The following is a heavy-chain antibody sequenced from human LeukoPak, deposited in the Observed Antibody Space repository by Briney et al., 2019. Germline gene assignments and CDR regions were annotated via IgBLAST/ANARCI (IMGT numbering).Heavy chain of an antibody. J-gene: IGHJ4*02. D-gene: IGHD2-15*01. CDR3: ARLVGGSPDY. CDR2: IYYSGST. V-gene: IGHV4-59*12. CDR1: GGSISSYY. Sequence: SETLSLTCTVSGGSISSYYWSWIRQPPGKGLEWIGYIYYSGSTNYNPSLKSRVTISVDTSKNQFSLQLNSVTPEDTAVYYCARLVGGSPDYWGQGTLVTVSS.